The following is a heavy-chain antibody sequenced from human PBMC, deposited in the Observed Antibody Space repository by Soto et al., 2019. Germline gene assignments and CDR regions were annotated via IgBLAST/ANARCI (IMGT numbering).Heavy chain of an antibody. CDR2: INDDGIST. CDR3: TRGPRSTSTGTGAF. J-gene: IGHJ4*02. V-gene: IGHV3-74*01. D-gene: IGHD1-1*01. CDR1: GFTFSMYW. Sequence: GGALRLSCAASGFTFSMYWMHWFRQVPGKGPEWVSRINDDGISTNYADSVKGRFTISRDNAKNTLYLQMNALRVEDTAVYYCTRGPRSTSTGTGAFWGQGTRVTVS.